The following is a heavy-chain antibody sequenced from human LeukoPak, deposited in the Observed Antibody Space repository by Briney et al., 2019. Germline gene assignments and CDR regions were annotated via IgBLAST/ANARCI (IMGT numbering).Heavy chain of an antibody. V-gene: IGHV3-30*19. J-gene: IGHJ5*02. Sequence: GGSLRLSCAASGFSLRTYGIHWVRQAPVRGLEWVAVISYDGSNKYYADSVKGRFTISRDNSKNTLYLQMNSLRAEDTAVYYCARDRITPMTTVTTGWFDPWGQGTLVTVSS. CDR3: ARDRITPMTTVTTGWFDP. CDR2: ISYDGSNK. D-gene: IGHD4-17*01. CDR1: GFSLRTYG.